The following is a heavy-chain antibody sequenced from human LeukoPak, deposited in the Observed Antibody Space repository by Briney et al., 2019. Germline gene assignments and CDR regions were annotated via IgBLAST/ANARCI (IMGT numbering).Heavy chain of an antibody. CDR3: ARDPGVIVVVPAAMTT. D-gene: IGHD2-2*01. CDR2: IIPIFGTA. CDR1: GGTFSSYA. J-gene: IGHJ5*02. V-gene: IGHV1-69*13. Sequence: SVQVSCQASGGTFSSYAISWVRQAPGQGLEWMGGIIPIFGTANYAQKFQGRVTITADESTSTAYMELSSLRSEDTAVYYCARDPGVIVVVPAAMTTWGQGTLVTVSS.